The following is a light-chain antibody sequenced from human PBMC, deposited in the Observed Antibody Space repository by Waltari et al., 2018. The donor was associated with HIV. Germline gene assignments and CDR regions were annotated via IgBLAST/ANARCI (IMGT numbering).Light chain of an antibody. CDR1: SSNIGAGYD. V-gene: IGLV1-40*01. CDR3: QSYDSSLSAYVV. Sequence: QSVLTQPPSVSGAPGQRVTISCTGTSSNIGAGYDVHWYQQLPGTAPKLLIYANIHRPSGVPDRFSLSKAATSASLAITGLQAEDEADYFCQSYDSSLSAYVVFGGGTKLTVL. J-gene: IGLJ2*01. CDR2: ANI.